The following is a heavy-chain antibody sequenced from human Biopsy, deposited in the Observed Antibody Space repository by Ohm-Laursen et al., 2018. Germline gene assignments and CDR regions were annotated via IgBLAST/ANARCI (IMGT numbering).Heavy chain of an antibody. D-gene: IGHD4-23*01. J-gene: IGHJ1*01. CDR1: GGSFTGHY. V-gene: IGHV4-59*11. CDR2: ISHTGYT. Sequence: SETLSLTCTVSGGSFTGHYWTWIRQPPAKGLEWIGYISHTGYTSYKSSLKSRVTISLDTSRKHFSLRLTSLAAADTAVYYCARGSNEYGGLYFPHWGQGTLVTVSS. CDR3: ARGSNEYGGLYFPH.